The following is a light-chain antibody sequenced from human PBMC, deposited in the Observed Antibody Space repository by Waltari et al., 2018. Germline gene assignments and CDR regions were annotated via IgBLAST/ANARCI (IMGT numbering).Light chain of an antibody. Sequence: DVVMTQSPLSLPITPGQPASISCRSSQSFVHSDGNTYLSWYQQKPGQPPSLLIYKVSNRDSGVPDRFSGSGAGTDFTLKISRVEAEDVGVYYCGQGTKVPYSFGQGTKVEIK. V-gene: IGKV2-30*02. CDR3: GQGTKVPYS. CDR1: QSFVHSDGNTY. CDR2: KVS. J-gene: IGKJ2*03.